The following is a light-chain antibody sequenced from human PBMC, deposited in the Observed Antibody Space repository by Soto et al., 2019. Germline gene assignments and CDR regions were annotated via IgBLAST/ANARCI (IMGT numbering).Light chain of an antibody. CDR3: SSYAGSNKSV. Sequence: QSALTQPPPASGSPGQSVTISCTGTSSDVGGYNYVSWYQQYPGKAPKLMIYEVSKRPSGVPDRFSGSKSGNTASLTVSGLQAEDEADYYCSSYAGSNKSVFGTGTKVTVL. J-gene: IGLJ1*01. V-gene: IGLV2-8*01. CDR2: EVS. CDR1: SSDVGGYNY.